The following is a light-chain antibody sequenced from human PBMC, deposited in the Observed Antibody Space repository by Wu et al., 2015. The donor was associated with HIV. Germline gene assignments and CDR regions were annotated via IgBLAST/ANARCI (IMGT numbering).Light chain of an antibody. CDR3: QHRSNSWT. Sequence: IVLTQSPATLSASPGDTATLSCRASQSVGDFVAWYQQRPGQAPRLIIYDSSYRATDIPARFTGSGSGTEFTLTISSLEPEDFAIYYCQHRSNSWTFGQGTKVEIK. V-gene: IGKV3-11*01. CDR1: QSVGDF. J-gene: IGKJ1*01. CDR2: DSS.